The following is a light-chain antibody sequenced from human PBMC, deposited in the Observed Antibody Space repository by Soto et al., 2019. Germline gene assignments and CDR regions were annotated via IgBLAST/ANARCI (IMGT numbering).Light chain of an antibody. CDR1: QSVSSSY. CDR2: GAS. V-gene: IGKV3-20*01. J-gene: IGKJ3*01. CDR3: QQYGSSPFT. Sequence: EIVLTQSPGTLSLSPGERATLSYRASQSVSSSYLAWYQQKHGQAPRLLIYGASSRATGIPDRFSGSGSGTDFTLTISRLEPEDFAVYYCQQYGSSPFTFGPGTKVDIK.